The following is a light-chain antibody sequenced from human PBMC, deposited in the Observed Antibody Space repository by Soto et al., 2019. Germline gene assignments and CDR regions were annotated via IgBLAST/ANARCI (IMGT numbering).Light chain of an antibody. V-gene: IGKV3-20*01. CDR1: QRISGKY. CDR3: QHYGDSLSIS. J-gene: IGKJ5*01. CDR2: GTY. Sequence: EGVFTQSPGTLSLAPGERVTLSCRARQRISGKYLAWYQHKPGQAPRLLISGTYTRATGIPDRFSGRGSGTDFSLTIRRLESGDFAVYYCQHYGDSLSISFGQGTRVEI.